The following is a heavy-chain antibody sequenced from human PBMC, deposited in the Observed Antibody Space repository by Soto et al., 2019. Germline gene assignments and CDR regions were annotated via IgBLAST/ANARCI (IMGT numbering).Heavy chain of an antibody. CDR2: IIPMYGTA. CDR3: VRDHGYCTGRSGYRDYYYYGMEV. J-gene: IGHJ6*02. V-gene: IGHV1-69*01. Sequence: QVQLAQSGAEVKKPGSSVKVSCKVSGDTFSSYGISWVRQAPGQGLEWMGGIIPMYGTASYSQKFQGRVTTTADEPTTASYMDRSSLRSEDTAVYLCVRDHGYCTGRSGYRDYYYYGMEVWGQGTTVTVSS. CDR1: GDTFSSYG. D-gene: IGHD2-8*02.